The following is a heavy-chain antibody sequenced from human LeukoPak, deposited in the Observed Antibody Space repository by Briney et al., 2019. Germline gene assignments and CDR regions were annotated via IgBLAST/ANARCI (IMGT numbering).Heavy chain of an antibody. D-gene: IGHD5-12*01. CDR3: ARGGYEARSYYFDY. Sequence: SETLSLTCSVSGGSIRNYYWSWIRQPPGRGLEWIGYVYDSGNTNYNPSLGSRVTISVDTSKMQFSLKLTSVTAADTAVYYCARGGYEARSYYFDYWGQGILVTVSS. CDR2: VYDSGNT. V-gene: IGHV4-59*01. CDR1: GGSIRNYY. J-gene: IGHJ4*02.